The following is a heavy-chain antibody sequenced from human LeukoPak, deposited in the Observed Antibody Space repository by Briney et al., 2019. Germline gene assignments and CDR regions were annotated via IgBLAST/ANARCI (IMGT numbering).Heavy chain of an antibody. Sequence: PSETLSLTCTVSGGSISNYYWSWLRQPPGKGLEWVGYIFYRGSIDYSPSPQSRVTVSVDTSKNHLSLRLTSVTAADTAVYFCARGVVLGQDDAFDIWGRGTMVTVSS. CDR3: ARGVVLGQDDAFDI. CDR2: IFYRGSI. CDR1: GGSISNYY. J-gene: IGHJ3*02. V-gene: IGHV4-59*12. D-gene: IGHD3/OR15-3a*01.